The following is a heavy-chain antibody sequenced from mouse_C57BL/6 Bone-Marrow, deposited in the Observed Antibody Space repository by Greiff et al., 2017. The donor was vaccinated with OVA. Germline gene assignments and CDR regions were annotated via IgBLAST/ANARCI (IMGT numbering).Heavy chain of an antibody. CDR2: IDPSDSYT. CDR3: YYGSSYY. CDR1: GYTFTSYW. J-gene: IGHJ2*01. V-gene: IGHV1-50*01. D-gene: IGHD1-1*01. Sequence: QVQLKQSGAELVKPGDSVKLSCKASGYTFTSYWMQWVKQRPGQGLEWIGEIDPSDSYTNYNQKFKGKATLTVDTSSSTAYMQLSSLTSEDSAVYYCYYGSSYYWGQGTTLTVAS.